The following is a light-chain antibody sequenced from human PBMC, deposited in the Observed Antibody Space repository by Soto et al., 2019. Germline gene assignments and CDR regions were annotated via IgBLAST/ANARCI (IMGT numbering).Light chain of an antibody. CDR1: SSNIGARVD. V-gene: IGLV1-40*01. CDR2: SNN. CDR3: QSYDSSLSGSYV. Sequence: QPVLTQPPSVSGAPGQTVTISCTGSSSNIGARVDVHWYQHLPGTAPKLLIYSNNIRPSGVPDRFSGSKSGSSASLAISGLQPEDEGDYYCQSYDSSLSGSYVFGTGTKLTVL. J-gene: IGLJ1*01.